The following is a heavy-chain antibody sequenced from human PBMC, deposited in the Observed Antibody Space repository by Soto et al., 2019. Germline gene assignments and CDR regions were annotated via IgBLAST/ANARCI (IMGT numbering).Heavy chain of an antibody. CDR2: ISYSGGST. J-gene: IGHJ6*03. V-gene: IGHV3-23*01. CDR3: AKGVQPGYFYCMDV. CDR1: GFTFSNYA. D-gene: IGHD3-3*01. Sequence: LRLSCAASGFTFSNYAMSWVRQAPGWGLEWVSGISYSGGSTYYADSVKGRFTISRDNSKNTLSLQMNSLRAEDTAVYYCAKGVQPGYFYCMDVWGKGTTVTVSS.